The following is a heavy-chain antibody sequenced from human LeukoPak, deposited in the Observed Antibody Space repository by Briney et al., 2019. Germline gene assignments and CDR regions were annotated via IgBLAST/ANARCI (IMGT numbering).Heavy chain of an antibody. CDR2: LSGNAGRL. J-gene: IGHJ6*02. CDR1: GFTFISYA. V-gene: IGHV3-23*01. D-gene: IGHD1-26*01. Sequence: GGSLRLSCAASGFTFISYAMSWVRQAPGKGLEWVSSLSGNAGRLYYADSVKGRFTISRDNSKNTLYLQMNSLRAEDTAVYYCAKDHRDSGNYYYYYGLDVWGQGTMVTVSS. CDR3: AKDHRDSGNYYYYYGLDV.